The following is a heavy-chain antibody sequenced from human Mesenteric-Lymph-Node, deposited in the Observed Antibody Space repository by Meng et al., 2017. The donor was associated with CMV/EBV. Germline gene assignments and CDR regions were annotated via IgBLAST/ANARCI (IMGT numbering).Heavy chain of an antibody. J-gene: IGHJ4*02. Sequence: ASVKVSCKASGYTFTSYDINWVRQATGQGLEWMGWMDPNRGNTGYAQKFQGRVTMTRNTSISTAYIELNSLRSEDTAVYYCAKGAYRITIFGVVNTAYCFDSWGQGTLVTVSS. CDR3: AKGAYRITIFGVVNTAYCFDS. CDR2: MDPNRGNT. CDR1: GYTFTSYD. V-gene: IGHV1-8*01. D-gene: IGHD3-3*01.